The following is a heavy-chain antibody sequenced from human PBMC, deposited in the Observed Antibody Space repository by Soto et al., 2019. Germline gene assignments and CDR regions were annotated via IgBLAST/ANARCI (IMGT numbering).Heavy chain of an antibody. CDR2: INHSGST. D-gene: IGHD6-13*01. Sequence: QVQLQQWGAGLLKPSETLSLTCAVYGGSFSGYYWSWIRQPPGKGLEWIGEINHSGSTNYNPSLKSRVTISVDTSKNQFSLKLSSVTAADTAVYYCARGRSSSLGGALRQFSVGRGKEFDYWGQGTLVTVSS. CDR3: ARGRSSSLGGALRQFSVGRGKEFDY. J-gene: IGHJ4*02. V-gene: IGHV4-34*01. CDR1: GGSFSGYY.